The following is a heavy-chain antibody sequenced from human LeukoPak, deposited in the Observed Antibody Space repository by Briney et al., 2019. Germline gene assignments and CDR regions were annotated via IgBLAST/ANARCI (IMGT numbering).Heavy chain of an antibody. Sequence: GGSLRLSCAASGFTFDYGMSWVRQAPGKGLEWVSAISGGGGSTYYADSVKGRFTISRDNSKNTLYLQMNSLRAEDTAVYYCAKDADSSSWYEGAFDIWGQGTMVTVSS. J-gene: IGHJ3*02. CDR1: GFTFDYG. CDR2: ISGGGGST. V-gene: IGHV3-23*01. CDR3: AKDADSSSWYEGAFDI. D-gene: IGHD6-13*01.